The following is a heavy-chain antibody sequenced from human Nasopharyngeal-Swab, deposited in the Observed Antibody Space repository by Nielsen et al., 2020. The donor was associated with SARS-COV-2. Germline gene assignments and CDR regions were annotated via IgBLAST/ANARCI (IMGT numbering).Heavy chain of an antibody. J-gene: IGHJ6*02. V-gene: IGHV1-18*01. CDR1: GYTFTSYG. CDR2: ISAYNGNT. CDR3: ARDRVVAATQGSYYCYGMDV. Sequence: ASVKVSCKASGYTFTSYGISWVRQAPGQGLEWMGWISAYNGNTNYAQKLQGRVTMTTDTSTSTAYMELRSLRSDDTAVYYCARDRVVAATQGSYYCYGMDVWGQGTTVTVSS. D-gene: IGHD2-15*01.